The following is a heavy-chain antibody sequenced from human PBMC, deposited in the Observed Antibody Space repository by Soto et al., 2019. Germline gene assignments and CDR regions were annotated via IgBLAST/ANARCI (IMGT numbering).Heavy chain of an antibody. Sequence: SVKVSCKASGGTFSSYAISWVRQAPGQGLEWMGGIIPIFGTANYAQKFQGRVTITADESTSTAYMELSSLRSEDTAVYYCARLYYDILTGSNPWGQGTLVTVYS. CDR3: ARLYYDILTGSNP. CDR2: IIPIFGTA. CDR1: GGTFSSYA. J-gene: IGHJ5*02. V-gene: IGHV1-69*13. D-gene: IGHD3-9*01.